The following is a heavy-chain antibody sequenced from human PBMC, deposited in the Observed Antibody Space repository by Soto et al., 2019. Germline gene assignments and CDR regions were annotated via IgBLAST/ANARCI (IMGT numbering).Heavy chain of an antibody. Sequence: QVQLQESGPGLVKPSQTLSLTCTVSGGYISSGGYYWTWIRQHPGKALEGIGYTYYSGITYYNTTLKSRFTISLDTSKNQFSLKLISVTAADTAVYYCARDTRIAGIYFGMDVWGQGTTVTVSS. CDR2: TYYSGIT. CDR3: ARDTRIAGIYFGMDV. D-gene: IGHD6-6*01. CDR1: GGYISSGGYY. J-gene: IGHJ6*02. V-gene: IGHV4-31*03.